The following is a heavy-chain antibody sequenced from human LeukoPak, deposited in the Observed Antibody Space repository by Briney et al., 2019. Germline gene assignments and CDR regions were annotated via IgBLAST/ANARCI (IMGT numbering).Heavy chain of an antibody. D-gene: IGHD6-19*01. Sequence: GGSLRLSCAASGFTFSSYWMHWVRQAPGKGLVWVSRINSDGSSTSNADSVKGRFTISRDNAKNTLYLQMNSLRAEDTAVYYCARDPYSSGWYSDYWGQGTLVTVSS. CDR2: INSDGSST. CDR1: GFTFSSYW. J-gene: IGHJ4*02. V-gene: IGHV3-74*01. CDR3: ARDPYSSGWYSDY.